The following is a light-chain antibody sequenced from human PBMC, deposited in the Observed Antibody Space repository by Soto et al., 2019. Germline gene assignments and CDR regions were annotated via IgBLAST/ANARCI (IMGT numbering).Light chain of an antibody. CDR1: QSISTY. CDR3: QHSYGTPRT. J-gene: IGKJ1*01. CDR2: AVS. Sequence: DLQMTQSPSSLSASVGDRVTITCRASQSISTYLNWYQHKPGKAPKVLIYAVSSLQSGVPSRFSGSGSGTDFTLTITSLQPEDSATYYCQHSYGTPRTFGQGTKVDIK. V-gene: IGKV1-39*01.